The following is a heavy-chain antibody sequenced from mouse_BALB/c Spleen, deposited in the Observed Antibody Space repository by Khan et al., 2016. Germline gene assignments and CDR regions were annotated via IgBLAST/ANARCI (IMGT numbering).Heavy chain of an antibody. CDR2: INYDGSN. D-gene: IGHD1-1*02. V-gene: IGHV3-6*02. CDR3: AREGWFNSDYTMDY. Sequence: EVQLQESGPGLVKPSQSLSLTCSVTGYSITSGYYWNWLRQFPGNKLEWMGYINYDGSNNYNPSPKNRISITRDTSKNQFFLKLNSVTTEDTATYYYAREGWFNSDYTMDYWGQGTSVTVSS. CDR1: GYSITSGYY. J-gene: IGHJ4*01.